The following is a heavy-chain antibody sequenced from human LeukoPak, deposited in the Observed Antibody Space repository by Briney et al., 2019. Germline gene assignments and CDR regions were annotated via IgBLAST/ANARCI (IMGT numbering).Heavy chain of an antibody. Sequence: SETLSLTCSVSGGSISSYLWSWIRQPAGKGLEWIGRIYTSGSTNYNPSLKSRVTISVDKSKNQFSLKLNSVTAADTAVYYCARDYRVIYGPEGFDPWGQGTLVTVSS. CDR3: ARDYRVIYGPEGFDP. J-gene: IGHJ5*02. CDR1: GGSISSYL. D-gene: IGHD2/OR15-2a*01. CDR2: IYTSGST. V-gene: IGHV4-4*07.